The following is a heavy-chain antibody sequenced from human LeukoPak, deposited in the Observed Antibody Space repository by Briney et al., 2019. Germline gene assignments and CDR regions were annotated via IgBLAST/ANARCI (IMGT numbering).Heavy chain of an antibody. CDR3: AKDGGGWLQLSFDY. CDR2: IQYDGRNK. D-gene: IGHD5-24*01. CDR1: GFMFDSYG. Sequence: GGSLRLSCAASGFMFDSYGFHWVRQAPGKGLEWVAFIQYDGRNKYYADSVKGRFTISRDNSKNTLFLQMNSLRAEDTAVYYCAKDGGGWLQLSFDYWGQGTLVTVSS. J-gene: IGHJ4*02. V-gene: IGHV3-30*02.